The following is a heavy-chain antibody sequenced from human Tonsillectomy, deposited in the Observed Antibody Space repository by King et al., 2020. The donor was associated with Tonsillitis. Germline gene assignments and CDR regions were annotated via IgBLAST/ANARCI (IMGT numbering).Heavy chain of an antibody. CDR1: GGSISSYY. D-gene: IGHD3-22*01. Sequence: VQLQESGPGLVKPSETLSLTCTVSGGSISSYYWSWIRQPPGKGLVWIGYIYYSGSTNYNPSLKSRVTISVDTSKNQFSLKLSSVTAADTAVYYCARDQNYYDSSGYYRGGFDYWGQGTLVTVSS. V-gene: IGHV4-59*01. CDR2: IYYSGST. CDR3: ARDQNYYDSSGYYRGGFDY. J-gene: IGHJ4*02.